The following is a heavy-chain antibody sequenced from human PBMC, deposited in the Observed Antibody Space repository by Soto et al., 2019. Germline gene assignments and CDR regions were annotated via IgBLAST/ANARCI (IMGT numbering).Heavy chain of an antibody. CDR2: IYYSGST. D-gene: IGHD2-15*01. J-gene: IGHJ3*02. CDR3: ARAATGWGNAFDI. CDR1: GGSISSADYY. Sequence: SETLSLTCLVSGGSISSADYYWSWVRQPPGKGLEWIGYIYYSGSTYYNPSLKSRLTISVDTSKNQFSLKLSSVTAADTAVYYCARAATGWGNAFDIWGQGTMVTVSS. V-gene: IGHV4-30-4*01.